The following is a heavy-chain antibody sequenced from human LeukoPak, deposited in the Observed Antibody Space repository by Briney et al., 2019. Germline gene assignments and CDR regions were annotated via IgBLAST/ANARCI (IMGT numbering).Heavy chain of an antibody. CDR1: GGSISNYY. V-gene: IGHV4-59*01. D-gene: IGHD3-3*02. CDR2: IYYSGST. J-gene: IGHJ6*03. Sequence: SETLSLTCTVSGGSISNYYWSWIRQPPGKGLEWIGYIYYSGSTNYNPSLKSRVTISVDTSKNQFSLKLSSVTAADTAVYYCARAFYPGYYSYMAVWGKGTTVTVSS. CDR3: ARAFYPGYYSYMAV.